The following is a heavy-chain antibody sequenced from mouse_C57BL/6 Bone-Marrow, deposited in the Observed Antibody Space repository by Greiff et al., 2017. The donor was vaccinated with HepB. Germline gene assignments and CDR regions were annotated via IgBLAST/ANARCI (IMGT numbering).Heavy chain of an antibody. D-gene: IGHD1-1*01. CDR2: IDPSDSYT. CDR3: AREGTTVGDYFDY. V-gene: IGHV1-50*01. J-gene: IGHJ2*01. CDR1: GYTFTSYW. Sequence: QVQLQQPGAELVKPGASVKLSCKASGYTFTSYWMQWVKQRPGQGLEWIGEIDPSDSYTNYNQKFKGKATLTVDTSSSTAYMQLSSLTSEDSAVYDCAREGTTVGDYFDYWGQGTTLTVSS.